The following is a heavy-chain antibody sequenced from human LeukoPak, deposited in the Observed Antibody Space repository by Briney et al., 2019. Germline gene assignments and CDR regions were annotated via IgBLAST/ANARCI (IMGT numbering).Heavy chain of an antibody. V-gene: IGHV3-53*01. D-gene: IGHD3-3*02. CDR1: GFTVSSDF. J-gene: IGHJ4*02. CDR3: AAFRGDY. Sequence: GGSLRLSCAASGFTVSSDFMSWVRQAPGKGLEWVALINSGGSTYYADSVKGRFTISRDNSKNTLNFQMNDLRAEDTAVYYCAAFRGDYWGQGTLVCVSS. CDR2: INSGGST.